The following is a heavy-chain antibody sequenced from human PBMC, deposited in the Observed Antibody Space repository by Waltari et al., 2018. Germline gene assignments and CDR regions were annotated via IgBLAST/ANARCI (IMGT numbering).Heavy chain of an antibody. CDR3: ASLGYYYGSGSYFGHN. CDR2: IYYSGST. V-gene: IGHV4-30-4*08. D-gene: IGHD3-10*01. J-gene: IGHJ4*02. CDR1: GGSISSGDYY. Sequence: QVQLQESGPGLVKPSQTLSLTCTVSGGSISSGDYYWSWIRQPPGKGLEWIGYIYYSGSTYYNPSLKSRVTISVDTSKNQFSLKLSSVTAADTAVYYCASLGYYYGSGSYFGHNWGQGTLVTVSS.